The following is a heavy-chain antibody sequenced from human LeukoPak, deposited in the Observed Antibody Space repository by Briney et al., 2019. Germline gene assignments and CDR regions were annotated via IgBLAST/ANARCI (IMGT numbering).Heavy chain of an antibody. Sequence: PGGSLRLSCAASGFTFSSSWMHWVRQAPGKGLVWVSRINGDGSVTTYADSVKGRFTISRDNAKSTLYLQLNSLTAEDTAVYYCARGVNGNSDYWGQGALVTVSS. CDR2: INGDGSVT. J-gene: IGHJ4*02. CDR3: ARGVNGNSDY. CDR1: GFTFSSSW. V-gene: IGHV3-74*01. D-gene: IGHD2-8*01.